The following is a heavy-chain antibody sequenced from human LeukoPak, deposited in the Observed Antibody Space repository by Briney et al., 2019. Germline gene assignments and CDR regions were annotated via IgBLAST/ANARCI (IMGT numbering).Heavy chain of an antibody. CDR3: AKDPPSYYGSGSYYNFADY. D-gene: IGHD3-10*01. J-gene: IGHJ4*02. V-gene: IGHV3-23*01. Sequence: GPSLRLSCAAAGFTFSSYAMGSARQAPREGLGWVSAISGSSDSTYYADSVKGRFTISRDNSKNTLYVQMNSLSAEDTAVYYCAKDPPSYYGSGSYYNFADYWGQGTLVTVSS. CDR1: GFTFSSYA. CDR2: ISGSSDST.